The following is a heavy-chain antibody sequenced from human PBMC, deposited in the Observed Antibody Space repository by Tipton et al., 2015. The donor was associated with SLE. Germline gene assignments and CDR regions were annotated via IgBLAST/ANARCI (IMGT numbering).Heavy chain of an antibody. Sequence: TLSLTCTVSGGSINSYFWTWIRQPPGKGLEWIGYIYYSGSTNYNPSLKSRVTISVDTSKNQFSLKLTSVTAADTAVYHCTRVPRYNWNYIADWGQGTLVSVSS. CDR2: IYYSGST. CDR1: GGSINSYF. D-gene: IGHD1-7*01. V-gene: IGHV4-59*12. CDR3: TRVPRYNWNYIAD. J-gene: IGHJ4*02.